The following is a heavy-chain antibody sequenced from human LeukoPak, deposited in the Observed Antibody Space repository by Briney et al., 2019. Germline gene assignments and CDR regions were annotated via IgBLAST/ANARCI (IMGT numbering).Heavy chain of an antibody. CDR2: IYPRDGST. CDR3: ARDQEGFDY. V-gene: IGHV1-46*01. J-gene: IGHJ4*02. CDR1: GYTFTINY. Sequence: AASVNVSCKASGYTFTINYIHWVRQAPGQGLEWMGMIYPRDGSTSYAQKFQGRVTVTRDTSTSTVHMELSGLRSEDTAVYYCARDQEGFDYWGQGTLVTVSS.